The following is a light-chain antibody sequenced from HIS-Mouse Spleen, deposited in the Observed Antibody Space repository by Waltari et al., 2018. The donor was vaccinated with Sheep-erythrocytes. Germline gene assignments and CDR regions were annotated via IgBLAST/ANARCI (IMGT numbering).Light chain of an antibody. CDR1: RSDVAGYNY. CDR3: CSYAGSYTFWV. CDR2: DVS. V-gene: IGLV2-11*01. Sequence: QSAMTQPRSVSGSPGQPVTISCTGTRSDVAGYNYVHWDQHHPGKAPKLMIYDVSKRPSGVPDRFSGSKSGNTASLTISGLQAEDEADYYCCSYAGSYTFWVFGGGTRLTVL. J-gene: IGLJ3*02.